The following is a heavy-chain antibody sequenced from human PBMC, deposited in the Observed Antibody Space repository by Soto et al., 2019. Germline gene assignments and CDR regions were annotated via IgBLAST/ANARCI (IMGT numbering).Heavy chain of an antibody. V-gene: IGHV1-69*01. CDR3: ARESYYGSGSYYNVGLGWFDP. CDR2: IIPIFGTA. CDR1: GGTFSSYA. Sequence: QVQLVQSGAEVKKPGSSVKVSCKASGGTFSSYAISWVRQAPGQGLEWMGGIIPIFGTANYAQKFQGRVTITADESTSTAYMELSSLRSEDTAVYYCARESYYGSGSYYNVGLGWFDPWGQGTLVTVSS. D-gene: IGHD3-10*01. J-gene: IGHJ5*02.